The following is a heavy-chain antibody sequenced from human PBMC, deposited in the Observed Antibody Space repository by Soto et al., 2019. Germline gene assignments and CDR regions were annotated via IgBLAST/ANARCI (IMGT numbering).Heavy chain of an antibody. V-gene: IGHV4-59*12. Sequence: PSETLSLTCTVSGGSISSYYWSWIRQPPGKGLEWIGYIYYSGSTNYNPSLKSRVTISVDTSKNHFSLKLSSVTAADTAVYYCARGGYCSGGSCYTTPLDYWGQGTLVTVSS. CDR3: ARGGYCSGGSCYTTPLDY. CDR1: GGSISSYY. J-gene: IGHJ4*02. D-gene: IGHD2-15*01. CDR2: IYYSGST.